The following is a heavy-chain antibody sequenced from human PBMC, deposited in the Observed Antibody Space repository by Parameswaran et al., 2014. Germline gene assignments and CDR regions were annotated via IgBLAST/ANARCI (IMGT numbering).Heavy chain of an antibody. Sequence: WIRQSPSRGLEWLGRTYYRSKWYNEYAVSVKGRIIINPDTSRNQFSLQLNSVTPEDTAVYYCARVMGTKGGWFDYWGQGTLVTVSS. J-gene: IGHJ4*02. D-gene: IGHD7-27*01. CDR3: ARVMGTKGGWFDY. CDR2: TYYRSKWYN. V-gene: IGHV6-1*01.